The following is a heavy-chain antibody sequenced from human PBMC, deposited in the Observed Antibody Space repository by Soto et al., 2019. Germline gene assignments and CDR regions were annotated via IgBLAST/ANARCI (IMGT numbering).Heavy chain of an antibody. CDR2: IYYSGST. V-gene: IGHV4-39*01. Sequence: SETLSLTCTVSGGSISSSSYYWGWIRQPPGKGLEWIGSIYYSGSTYYNPSLKSRVTISVDTSKNQFSLKLSSVTAADTAVYYCARHWRYDFWSGPSPYMDVWGKGTTVTVSS. CDR3: ARHWRYDFWSGPSPYMDV. CDR1: GGSISSSSYY. J-gene: IGHJ6*03. D-gene: IGHD3-3*01.